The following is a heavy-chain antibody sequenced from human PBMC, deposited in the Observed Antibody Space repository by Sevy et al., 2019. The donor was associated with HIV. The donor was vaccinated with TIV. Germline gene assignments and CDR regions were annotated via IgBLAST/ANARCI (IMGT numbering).Heavy chain of an antibody. J-gene: IGHJ6*02. D-gene: IGHD1-20*01. CDR2: INHSGST. V-gene: IGHV4-34*01. CDR3: ARGKYHPYNWKFLNYYYYGMDV. CDR1: GGSFSGYY. Sequence: SETLSLTCAVYGGSFSGYYWSWIRQPPGKGLEWIGEINHSGSTNYNPSLKSRVTISVDTSKNQFSLKLSSVTAADTAVYYCARGKYHPYNWKFLNYYYYGMDVWGQGTTVTVSS.